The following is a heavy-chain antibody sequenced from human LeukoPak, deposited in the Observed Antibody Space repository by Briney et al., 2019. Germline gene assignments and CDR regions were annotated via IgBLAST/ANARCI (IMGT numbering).Heavy chain of an antibody. CDR1: GFTFSSSG. CDR3: AKSESYSFDY. CDR2: IRFDGSTK. V-gene: IGHV3-30*02. D-gene: IGHD1-26*01. J-gene: IGHJ4*02. Sequence: GGSLRLSCAASGFTFSSSGMHWVRQAPGEGLEGVAFIRFDGSTKYYADSVKGRFTISRDNSKNTLFLQMNSLRAEDTAVYYCAKSESYSFDYWGQGTLVTVSS.